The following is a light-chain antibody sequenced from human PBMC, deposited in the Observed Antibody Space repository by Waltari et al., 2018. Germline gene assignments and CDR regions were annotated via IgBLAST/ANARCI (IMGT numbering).Light chain of an antibody. J-gene: IGLJ2*01. Sequence: QSVLTQPPSASGAPGQSVTISCSGSSSNIGSHYVYWYQQLPGTAPKLLIYYSNQRPSGVPDRFSGSKSGTSASLAITGLRSEDGADYYCAAWDNSLSSPVFGGGTRLTVL. CDR3: AAWDNSLSSPV. V-gene: IGLV1-47*02. CDR1: SSNIGSHY. CDR2: YSN.